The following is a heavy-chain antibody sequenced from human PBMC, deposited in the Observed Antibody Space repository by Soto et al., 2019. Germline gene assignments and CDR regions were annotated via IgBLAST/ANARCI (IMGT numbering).Heavy chain of an antibody. CDR3: AREAEYDLWSGPGWFDP. J-gene: IGHJ5*02. D-gene: IGHD3-3*01. CDR2: IHSSGKT. V-gene: IGHV3-66*01. CDR1: GFSVSSNY. Sequence: EVQLVESGGGLVQPGGSLRLSCAASGFSVSSNYMSWVRQAPGKGLEWVSVIHSSGKTYYADSVKGRFTTSRDNSENTLYLEMNSLRAEDTALYYSAREAEYDLWSGPGWFDPWGQGTLVTVSS.